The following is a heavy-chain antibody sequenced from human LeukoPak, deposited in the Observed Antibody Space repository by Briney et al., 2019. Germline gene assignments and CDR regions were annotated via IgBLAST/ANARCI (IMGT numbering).Heavy chain of an antibody. J-gene: IGHJ4*02. Sequence: GGSLRLSCAASGFTFSSYAMSWVRQAPGKGLEWVSAISGSGGSTYYADSVKGRFTISRDNSKNTLYLQMNSLRAEDTAVYYWPKDRVSSGWNGSIDYWGQGTLVTVSS. CDR1: GFTFSSYA. V-gene: IGHV3-23*01. CDR2: ISGSGGST. CDR3: PKDRVSSGWNGSIDY. D-gene: IGHD6-19*01.